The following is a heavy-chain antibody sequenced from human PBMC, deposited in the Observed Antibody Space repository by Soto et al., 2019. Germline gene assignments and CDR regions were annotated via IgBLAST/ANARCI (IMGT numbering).Heavy chain of an antibody. D-gene: IGHD2-2*01. CDR1: GYTFTSYD. V-gene: IGHV1-8*01. CDR2: MNPNSGNT. Sequence: ASVKVSCKASGYTFTSYDINWVRQATGQGLEWMGWMNPNSGNTGYAQKFQGRVTMTRNTSISTAYMELSSLRSEDTAVYYCASPPSYCSSTRCYGDAFDIWGQGTMVTVSS. J-gene: IGHJ3*02. CDR3: ASPPSYCSSTRCYGDAFDI.